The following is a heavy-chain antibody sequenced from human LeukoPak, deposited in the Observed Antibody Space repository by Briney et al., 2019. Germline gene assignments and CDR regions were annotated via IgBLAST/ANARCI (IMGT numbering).Heavy chain of an antibody. CDR3: ARDKSTIVASHDAFDI. J-gene: IGHJ3*02. Sequence: SETLSLTCTVSGGSISSSSYYWGWIRQPPGKGLEWIGSIYYSGSTYYNPSLKSRVTISVDTSKNQFSLKLSSVTAADTAVYYCARDKSTIVASHDAFDIWGQGTTVTVSS. CDR1: GGSISSSSYY. D-gene: IGHD3-22*01. CDR2: IYYSGST. V-gene: IGHV4-39*07.